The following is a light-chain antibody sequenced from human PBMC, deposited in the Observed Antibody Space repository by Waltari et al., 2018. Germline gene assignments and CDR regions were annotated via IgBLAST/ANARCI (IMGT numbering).Light chain of an antibody. J-gene: IGKJ2*01. V-gene: IGKV4-1*01. CDR3: LRYFTFPYT. CDR1: QSVLHSSNNKDY. CDR2: WAS. Sequence: DIVMTQSPDSLAVPLGEGATINCKSSQSVLHSSNNKDYLAWYRQRPGQPPTLLIHWASTRQSGVPDRLSGSGSGTDFSLTISSLQAEDVAVYYCLRYFTFPYTFGQGTKLEI.